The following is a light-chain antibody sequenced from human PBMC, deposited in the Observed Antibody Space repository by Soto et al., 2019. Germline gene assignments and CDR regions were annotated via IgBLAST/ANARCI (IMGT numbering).Light chain of an antibody. CDR1: QSVSSN. CDR2: GAS. CDR3: QQYNNWPPLFT. V-gene: IGKV3-15*01. J-gene: IGKJ3*01. Sequence: EIVMTQSPATLSVSPGERATLSCRASQSVSSNLAWYQQKPGQAPRLLIYGASTRATGIPARFSGSGSGTEFTLTISSLQSEDFAVYYWQQYNNWPPLFTVGPGTKVDIK.